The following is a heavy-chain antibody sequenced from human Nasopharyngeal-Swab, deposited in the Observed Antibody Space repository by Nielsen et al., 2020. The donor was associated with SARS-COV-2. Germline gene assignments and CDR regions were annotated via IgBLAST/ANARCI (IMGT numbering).Heavy chain of an antibody. J-gene: IGHJ3*01. CDR1: GGSITSNNY. CDR2: IYHTGDT. Sequence: SETLSLTCVVSGGSITSNNYWSWVRQSPGKGLEWIAEIYHTGDTYLNPSLSSRVTISVDKSNNQFSLKLSSVTAADTAVYFCAKELHSTHAFDFWGQGTMVTVSS. CDR3: AKELHSTHAFDF. V-gene: IGHV4-4*02.